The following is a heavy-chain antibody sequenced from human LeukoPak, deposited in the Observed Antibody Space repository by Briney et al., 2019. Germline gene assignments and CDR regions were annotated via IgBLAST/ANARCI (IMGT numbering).Heavy chain of an antibody. V-gene: IGHV3-30*18. CDR2: ISYDGSNK. J-gene: IGHJ6*03. Sequence: PGGSLRLSCAASGFTFSSYGMHWVRQAPGKGLEWVAVISYDGSNKYYADSVKGRFTISRDNSKNTLYLQMNSLRAEDTAVYYCAKDSGGSSSSYYYYYYMDVWGKGTTVTVSS. CDR1: GFTFSSYG. D-gene: IGHD6-6*01. CDR3: AKDSGGSSSSYYYYYYMDV.